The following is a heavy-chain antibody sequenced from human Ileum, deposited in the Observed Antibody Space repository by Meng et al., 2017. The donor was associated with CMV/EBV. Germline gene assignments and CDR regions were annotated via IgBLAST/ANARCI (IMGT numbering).Heavy chain of an antibody. CDR1: GFTFGTYT. J-gene: IGHJ4*02. CDR3: ARGNAHAFDY. V-gene: IGHV3-21*01. CDR2: ISTGSTYI. D-gene: IGHD1-1*01. Sequence: GESLKISCAASGFTFGTYTMNWVRLAPGKGLEWVSSISTGSTYIHYAESVKGRFTISRDNAKNSLYLQMNSLSVEDTAVYYCARGNAHAFDYWGQGTLVTVSS.